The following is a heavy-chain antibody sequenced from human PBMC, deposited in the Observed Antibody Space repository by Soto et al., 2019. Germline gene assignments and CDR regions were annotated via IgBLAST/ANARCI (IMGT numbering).Heavy chain of an antibody. CDR3: ARDDIGAPNAFDM. CDR1: GFTFSNYA. CDR2: IINDGSEK. V-gene: IGHV3-30*03. Sequence: LRLSCAASGFTFSNYAMSWVRQAPGKGLEWVAVIINDGSEKNHADSVKDRFTISRDNSKNTLYLQMDSLRAGDTALYYCARDDIGAPNAFDMWGQGTMVT. J-gene: IGHJ3*02. D-gene: IGHD2-15*01.